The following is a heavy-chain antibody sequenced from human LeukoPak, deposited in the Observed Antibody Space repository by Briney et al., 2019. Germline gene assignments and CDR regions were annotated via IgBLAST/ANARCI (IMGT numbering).Heavy chain of an antibody. CDR3: ARDWGYCSGGTCYSPFDY. Sequence: GASVKVSCKASGGTFSSYAISWVRQAPGQGLEWMGRIIPIFGTANYAQKFQGRVTITADKSTSTAYMELSSLRSEDTAVYYCARDWGYCSGGTCYSPFDYWGQGTLVTVSS. CDR2: IIPIFGTA. CDR1: GGTFSSYA. D-gene: IGHD2-15*01. V-gene: IGHV1-69*06. J-gene: IGHJ4*02.